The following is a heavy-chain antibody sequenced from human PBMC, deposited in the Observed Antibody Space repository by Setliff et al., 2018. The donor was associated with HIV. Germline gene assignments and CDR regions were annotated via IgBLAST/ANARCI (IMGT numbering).Heavy chain of an antibody. D-gene: IGHD3-16*02. Sequence: SVKVSCKASGYTFIDYFIHWVRQATGQGLEWMGGIIPIFGTANYAQKFQGRVTITADESTSTAYMELSSLRSEDTAVYYCAYYYDYVWGSYRPYYYYYMDVWGKGTTVTVSS. CDR1: GYTFIDYF. CDR3: AYYYDYVWGSYRPYYYYYMDV. CDR2: IIPIFGTA. V-gene: IGHV1-69*13. J-gene: IGHJ6*03.